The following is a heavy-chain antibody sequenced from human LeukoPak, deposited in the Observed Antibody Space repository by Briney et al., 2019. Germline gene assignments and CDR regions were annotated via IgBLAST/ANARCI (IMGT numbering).Heavy chain of an antibody. Sequence: ASVKVSCKASGGTFSIYAISWVRQAPGQGLEWMGGIIPIFGTANYAQKFQGRVTITADESTSTAYMELSSLRSEDTAVYYCAREGAHIQAIDDWGQGTLVTVSS. CDR1: GGTFSIYA. J-gene: IGHJ4*02. D-gene: IGHD2-21*01. CDR2: IIPIFGTA. V-gene: IGHV1-69*01. CDR3: AREGAHIQAIDD.